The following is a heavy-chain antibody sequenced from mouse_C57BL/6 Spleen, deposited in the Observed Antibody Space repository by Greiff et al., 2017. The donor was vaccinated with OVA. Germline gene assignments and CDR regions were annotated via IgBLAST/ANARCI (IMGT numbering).Heavy chain of an antibody. J-gene: IGHJ2*01. Sequence: VQLQQSGPELVKPGASVKIPCKASGYTFTDYNMDWVKQSHGKSLEWIGDINPNNGGTIYNQKFKGKATLTVDKSSSTAYMELRSLTSEDTAVYYCARFSNGFYYFDYWGQGTTLTVSS. V-gene: IGHV1-18*01. D-gene: IGHD2-5*01. CDR1: GYTFTDYN. CDR3: ARFSNGFYYFDY. CDR2: INPNNGGT.